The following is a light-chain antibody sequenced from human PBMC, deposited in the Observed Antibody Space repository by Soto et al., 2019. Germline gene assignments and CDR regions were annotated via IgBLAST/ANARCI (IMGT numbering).Light chain of an antibody. CDR1: QGISSW. V-gene: IGKV1-12*01. Sequence: DIQMTQSPSSVSASVGDRVTITCRASQGISSWLDWYQQKPGKAPKLLIYAASSLQSGVPSRFSGSGSGTEFTLTISSLHPEDSATYYCQQANSFPAAFGGGTKVEIK. J-gene: IGKJ4*01. CDR3: QQANSFPAA. CDR2: AAS.